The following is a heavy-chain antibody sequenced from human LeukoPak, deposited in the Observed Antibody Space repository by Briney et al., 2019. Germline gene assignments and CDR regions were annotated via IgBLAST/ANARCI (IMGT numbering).Heavy chain of an antibody. CDR3: ARDRIAAAGNGFDY. J-gene: IGHJ4*02. CDR2: IYYSGST. Sequence: FQNLSLTCTFSGGSINRGGYYWNLIRQHPGKGLEGIGYIYYSGSTYYNPSLKSRVSISVDTSKNQFSLKLSSVTAADTAVYYCARDRIAAAGNGFDYWGQGTLVTVSS. CDR1: GGSINRGGYY. V-gene: IGHV4-31*03. D-gene: IGHD6-13*01.